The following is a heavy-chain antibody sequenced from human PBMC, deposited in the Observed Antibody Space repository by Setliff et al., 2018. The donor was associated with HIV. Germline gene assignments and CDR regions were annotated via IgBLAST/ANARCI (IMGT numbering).Heavy chain of an antibody. CDR2: INPNNGGST. J-gene: IGHJ5*02. V-gene: IGHV1-46*01. CDR3: ARDFGGYCSSMSCPGLFDP. Sequence: ASVKVSCKASGYTFTGYYMHWVRQAPGQGLEWMGWINPNNGGSTSYAQSFQDRVTMTRDTSTSTAHMELSGLRSEDTAVYYCARDFGGYCSSMSCPGLFDPWGQGTLVTVSS. D-gene: IGHD2-2*01. CDR1: GYTFTGYY.